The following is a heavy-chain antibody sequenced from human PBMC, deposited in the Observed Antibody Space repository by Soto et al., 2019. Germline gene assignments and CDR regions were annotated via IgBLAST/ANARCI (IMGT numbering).Heavy chain of an antibody. CDR2: VYYPGST. Sequence: QVQLQESGPGLVKPSETLSLTCTVSGGSISHYYWSWIRQPPGKGLEWIGYVYYPGSTNYNPSLISRVTISLDTSKNQFSLKLSSVTAADTAVYYCATGQIYYGSHYWGQGTLVTVSS. CDR3: ATGQIYYGSHY. CDR1: GGSISHYY. V-gene: IGHV4-59*01. D-gene: IGHD3-10*01. J-gene: IGHJ4*02.